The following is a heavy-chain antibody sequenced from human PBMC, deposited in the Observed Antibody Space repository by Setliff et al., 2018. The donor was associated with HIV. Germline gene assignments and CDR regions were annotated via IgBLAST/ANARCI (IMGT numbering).Heavy chain of an antibody. V-gene: IGHV1-3*01. D-gene: IGHD6-6*01. CDR2: INAGNGNT. CDR1: GYTFTSYA. Sequence: ASVKVSCKASGYTFTSYAMHWVRQAPGQRLEWMGWINAGNGNTKYSQKFQGRVTITRDTSASTAYMELSSLRSEDTAVYYCARGFSVYSCSDPLLNWFDPWGQGTLVTVSS. J-gene: IGHJ5*02. CDR3: ARGFSVYSCSDPLLNWFDP.